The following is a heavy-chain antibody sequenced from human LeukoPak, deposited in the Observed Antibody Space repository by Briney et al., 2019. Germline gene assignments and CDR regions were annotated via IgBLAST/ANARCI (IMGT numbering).Heavy chain of an antibody. CDR2: INHSGST. D-gene: IGHD4-23*01. CDR3: ARDGYGGNVDY. V-gene: IGHV4-34*01. CDR1: GGSFSDYY. J-gene: IGHJ4*02. Sequence: PSETLSLTCAVYGGSFSDYYWSWIRQPPGKGLEWIGEINHSGSTNYNPSLKSRVTISVDTSKNQFSLKLSSVTAADTAVYYCARDGYGGNVDYWGQGTLVTVSS.